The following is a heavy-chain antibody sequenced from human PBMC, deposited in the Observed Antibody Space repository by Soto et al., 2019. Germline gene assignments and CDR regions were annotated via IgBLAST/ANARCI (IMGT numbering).Heavy chain of an antibody. CDR2: TYYRSKWYN. CDR3: AREGITIFGVVIPYYYGMDV. D-gene: IGHD3-3*01. CDR1: GDSVSSNSAA. Sequence: SQTLSLTCAISGDSVSSNSAAWNWIRQSPSRGLKWLGRTYYRSKWYNDYAVSVKSRITINPDTSKNQFSLQLNSVTPEDTAVYYCAREGITIFGVVIPYYYGMDVWGQGTTVTVSS. J-gene: IGHJ6*02. V-gene: IGHV6-1*01.